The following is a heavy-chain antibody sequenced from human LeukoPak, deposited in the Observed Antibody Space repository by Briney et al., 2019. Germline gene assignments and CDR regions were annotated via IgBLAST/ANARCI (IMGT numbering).Heavy chain of an antibody. CDR3: VREATPATANY. Sequence: GGSLRLSCAASGFNFANHAMSWVRQTPGKGLEWVSAISGGGDITSFADSVKGRFTISTDKLKDTLCLQMHSLRHGDTAVFYCVREATPATANYWGQGTLVTISS. D-gene: IGHD2-15*01. J-gene: IGHJ4*02. V-gene: IGHV3-23*01. CDR2: ISGGGDIT. CDR1: GFNFANHA.